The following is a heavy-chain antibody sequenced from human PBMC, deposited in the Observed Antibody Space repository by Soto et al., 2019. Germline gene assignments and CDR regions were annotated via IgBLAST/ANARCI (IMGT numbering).Heavy chain of an antibody. CDR2: IGTAGDT. D-gene: IGHD1-26*01. J-gene: IGHJ3*02. CDR1: GCTFSSYD. Sequence: EVQLVETGGSLVQLGGSLRLSCAASGCTFSSYDMHWVRQATGKGLEWVSAIGTAGDTYYPGSVKGRFTISRENAKNSLYLQMNSLRAGDTAVYYCARVGGYHDAFDIWGQGTMVTVSS. CDR3: ARVGGYHDAFDI. V-gene: IGHV3-13*01.